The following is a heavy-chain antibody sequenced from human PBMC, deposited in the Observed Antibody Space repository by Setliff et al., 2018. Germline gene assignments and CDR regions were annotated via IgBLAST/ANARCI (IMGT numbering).Heavy chain of an antibody. Sequence: ASVKVSCKASGYTFTAYDIVWVRQATGQGLEWMGWMNPNSGRTGYPQKFQGRVTMTRNTSISTAYMELSRLTSDDTAVYYCAREGVDTRSSTDYRYYMDVWGQGTTVTVSS. CDR1: GYTFTAYD. J-gene: IGHJ6*03. CDR2: MNPNSGRT. CDR3: AREGVDTRSSTDYRYYMDV. V-gene: IGHV1-8*02. D-gene: IGHD2-15*01.